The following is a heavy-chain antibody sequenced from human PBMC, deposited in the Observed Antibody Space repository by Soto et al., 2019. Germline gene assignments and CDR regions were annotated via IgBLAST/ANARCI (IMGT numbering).Heavy chain of an antibody. D-gene: IGHD3-3*01. Sequence: GASVKVSCKASGYTFTSYGISWVRQAPGQGLEWMGWISAYNGNTNYAQKLQGRVTMTTDTSTSTAYMELRSLRSDDTAVYYCAREEPAISPKSYYYYYGMDVWGQGTTVTVSS. CDR3: AREEPAISPKSYYYYYGMDV. V-gene: IGHV1-18*01. J-gene: IGHJ6*02. CDR1: GYTFTSYG. CDR2: ISAYNGNT.